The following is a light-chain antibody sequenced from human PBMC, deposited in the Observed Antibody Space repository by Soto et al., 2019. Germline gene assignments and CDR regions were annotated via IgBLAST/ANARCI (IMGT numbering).Light chain of an antibody. Sequence: EIVMTQSPATLSVSPGERATLSCRASQRVSNNLAWYQQRPGQAPSLLIYGASTRATGIPARFSGSGSGTEFTLTISYLQSEDFAVYYCQQYSKWPPITFGQGTRLESK. CDR1: QRVSNN. J-gene: IGKJ5*01. CDR2: GAS. CDR3: QQYSKWPPIT. V-gene: IGKV3-15*01.